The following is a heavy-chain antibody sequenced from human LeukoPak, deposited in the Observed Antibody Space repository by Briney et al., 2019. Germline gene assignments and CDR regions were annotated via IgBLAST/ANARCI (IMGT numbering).Heavy chain of an antibody. CDR2: ISSSSNYI. CDR3: ARDRTRLTDFDY. D-gene: IGHD2-21*02. Sequence: GGSLRLSCAASGFTFSSYSMNWVRQAPGKGLEWVSSISSSSNYIYYADSLKGRFTISRDNAKNSLYLQMNSLRAEDTAVYYCARDRTRLTDFDYWGQGTLVTVSS. J-gene: IGHJ4*02. CDR1: GFTFSSYS. V-gene: IGHV3-21*01.